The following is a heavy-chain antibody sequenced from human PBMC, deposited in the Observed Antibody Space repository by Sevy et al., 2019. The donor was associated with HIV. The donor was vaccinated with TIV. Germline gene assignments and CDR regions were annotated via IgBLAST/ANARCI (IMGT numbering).Heavy chain of an antibody. CDR1: GYTFTGYY. Sequence: ASVKVSCKASGYTFTGYYMHWVRQAPGQGLEWMGWINPNSGGTNYGQKFQGWVTMTRDTSISTAYMELSRLRSDDTAVYYCARDGTINAFDIWGQGTMVTVSS. J-gene: IGHJ3*02. CDR3: ARDGTINAFDI. D-gene: IGHD1-26*01. CDR2: INPNSGGT. V-gene: IGHV1-2*04.